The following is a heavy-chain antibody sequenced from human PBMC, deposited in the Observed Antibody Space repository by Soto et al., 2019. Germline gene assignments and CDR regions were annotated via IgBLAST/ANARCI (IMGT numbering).Heavy chain of an antibody. V-gene: IGHV4-34*01. CDR3: ASWGNYGEIERGDAFDI. J-gene: IGHJ3*02. Sequence: SETLSLTCAVYGGSFSGYYWSWIRQPPGKGLEWIGEINHSGSTNYNPSLKSRVTISVDTSKNQFSLKLSSVTAADTAVYYCASWGNYGEIERGDAFDIWGQGTMVTVSS. CDR2: INHSGST. CDR1: GGSFSGYY. D-gene: IGHD4-17*01.